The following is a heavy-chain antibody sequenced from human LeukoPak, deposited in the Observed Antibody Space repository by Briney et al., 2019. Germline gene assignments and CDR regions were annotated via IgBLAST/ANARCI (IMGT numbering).Heavy chain of an antibody. J-gene: IGHJ4*02. CDR1: GFTVSSNY. Sequence: PGGSLRLSCAASGFTVSSNYMSWVRQAPGRGLEWVSLIYSGGSTYYADSVKGRFTISRDNSKNTLYLQMNSLRAEDTAVYYCASTREQWLVQGEVGWGQGTLVTVSS. CDR3: ASTREQWLVQGEVG. D-gene: IGHD6-19*01. CDR2: IYSGGST. V-gene: IGHV3-53*01.